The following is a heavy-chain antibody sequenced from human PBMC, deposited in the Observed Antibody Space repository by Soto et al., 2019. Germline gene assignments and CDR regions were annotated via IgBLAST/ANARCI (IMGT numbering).Heavy chain of an antibody. CDR1: GFTFSSYE. V-gene: IGHV3-48*03. CDR2: ISSSGGTI. J-gene: IGHJ4*02. CDR3: ARPGGSYSYDYYCDY. D-gene: IGHD1-26*01. Sequence: GGSLRLSCAASGFTFSSYEMNWVRQAPGKGLEWVSYISSSGGTIYYADSVKGRFTISRDNAKNSLYLQMNSLRAEDTAVYYCARPGGSYSYDYYCDYWGQGTLVTVSS.